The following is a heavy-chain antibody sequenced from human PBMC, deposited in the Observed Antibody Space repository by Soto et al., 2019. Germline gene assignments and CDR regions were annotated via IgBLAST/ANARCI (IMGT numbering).Heavy chain of an antibody. V-gene: IGHV1-3*01. CDR1: GYAFTSYA. CDR3: ARDRYYDSSGYRSTNWFDP. Sequence: ASVKVSCKASGYAFTSYAMHLVRQAPGQSLEWMGWINAGNGNTKYSQKFQGRVTITRDTSASTAYMELSSLRSEDTAVYYCARDRYYDSSGYRSTNWFDPWGQGTMVTVSS. J-gene: IGHJ5*02. CDR2: INAGNGNT. D-gene: IGHD3-22*01.